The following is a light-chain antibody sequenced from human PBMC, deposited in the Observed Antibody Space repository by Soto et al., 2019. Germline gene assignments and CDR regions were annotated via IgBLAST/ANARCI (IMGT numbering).Light chain of an antibody. CDR1: SSDIGGYNY. Sequence: QSVLTQPPSASGSPGQSVTISCTGGSSDIGGYNYVSWYQQRPGKVPRLIIYEVTKRPSGVPDRFSGSKSGNTASLTVSGLQAEDEGDYYCATWDTSFSGLYVFGAGTKVTVL. J-gene: IGLJ1*01. CDR2: EVT. CDR3: ATWDTSFSGLYV. V-gene: IGLV2-8*01.